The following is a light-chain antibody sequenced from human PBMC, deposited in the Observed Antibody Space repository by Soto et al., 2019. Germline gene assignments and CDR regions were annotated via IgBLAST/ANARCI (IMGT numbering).Light chain of an antibody. CDR2: DAS. V-gene: IGKV1-5*01. Sequence: DIQMTQSPSTLSASVGDRVTITCRASQSISSWLAWYQQKPGKAPKLLIFDASSLESGVPSRFSGSGSGAEFTLTISSLQPDDFATYYCQQGYSIPPSTFGQGTKLEIK. J-gene: IGKJ2*01. CDR3: QQGYSIPPST. CDR1: QSISSW.